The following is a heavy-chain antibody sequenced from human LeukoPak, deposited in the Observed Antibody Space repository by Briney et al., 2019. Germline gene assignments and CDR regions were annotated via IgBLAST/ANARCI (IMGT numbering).Heavy chain of an antibody. V-gene: IGHV4-59*01. CDR2: IYYSGST. CDR3: ARGAQYYDFWSGYYMGPVANWFDP. D-gene: IGHD3-3*01. J-gene: IGHJ5*02. CDR1: GGSISSYY. Sequence: SETLSLTCTVSGGSISSYYWSWIRRPPGKGLEWIGYIYYSGSTNYNPSLKSRVTISVDTSKNQFSLKLSSVTAADTAVYYCARGAQYYDFWSGYYMGPVANWFDPWGQGTLVTVSS.